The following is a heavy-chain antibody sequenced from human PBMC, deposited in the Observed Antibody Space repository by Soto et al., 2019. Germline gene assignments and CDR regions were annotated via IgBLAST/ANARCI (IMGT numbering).Heavy chain of an antibody. V-gene: IGHV3-13*01. CDR3: AREGERGSGDSVDALDV. Sequence: QPGGSLRLSCAASGFTFSSYDMHWVRQATGKGLEWVSAIDIAGNTYYGGSGKGRFTISRENGKNSLYLQMSSLRAGDTAVYYCAREGERGSGDSVDALDVWGQGTLVTVSS. CDR1: GFTFSSYD. D-gene: IGHD1-1*01. CDR2: IDIAGNT. J-gene: IGHJ3*01.